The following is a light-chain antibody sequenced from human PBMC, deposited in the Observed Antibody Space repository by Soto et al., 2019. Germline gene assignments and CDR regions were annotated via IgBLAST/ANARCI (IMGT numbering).Light chain of an antibody. Sequence: EIVLTQFPGTLSLSPGERATLSCRASQSVTSSSLAWYQQKVGRAPRVLIYGASNRATGIPDRFSGSGSGTDFTLTITRLEPEDFAVYYCQQYLTSPKTFGQGTKVEIK. J-gene: IGKJ1*01. CDR3: QQYLTSPKT. CDR2: GAS. CDR1: QSVTSSS. V-gene: IGKV3-20*01.